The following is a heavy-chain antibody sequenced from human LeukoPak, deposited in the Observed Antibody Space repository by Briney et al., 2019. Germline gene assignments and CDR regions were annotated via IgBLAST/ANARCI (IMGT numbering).Heavy chain of an antibody. J-gene: IGHJ4*02. V-gene: IGHV3-23*01. CDR3: AKSYGSGPVWDY. CDR1: GFTFSSYA. CDR2: ISGSSGST. D-gene: IGHD3-10*01. Sequence: GGSLRLSCAASGFTFSSYAMSWVRQAPGKGLEWVSAISGSSGSTYYADSVKGRFTISRDNSKNTLYLQMNSLRAEDTAVYYCAKSYGSGPVWDYWGQGTLVTVSS.